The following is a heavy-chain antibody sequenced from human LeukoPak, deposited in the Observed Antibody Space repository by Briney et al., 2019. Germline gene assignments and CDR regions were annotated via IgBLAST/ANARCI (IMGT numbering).Heavy chain of an antibody. CDR2: IYYSGST. CDR1: GCSIRSSTDY. J-gene: IGHJ4*02. V-gene: IGHV4-39*07. Sequence: SETLSLTCTVSGCSIRSSTDYWGWIRQPPGKELEWIGSIYYSGSTYYNPSLKSRVTISVDTSKNQSSLKLSSVTAADTAVYYFARGGDSGYDWVSRVNYFDYWGQGTLVTVSS. D-gene: IGHD5-12*01. CDR3: ARGGDSGYDWVSRVNYFDY.